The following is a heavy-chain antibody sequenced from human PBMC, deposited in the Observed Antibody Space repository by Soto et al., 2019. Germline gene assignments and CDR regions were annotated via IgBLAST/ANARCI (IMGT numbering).Heavy chain of an antibody. J-gene: IGHJ4*02. CDR1: GYTFTSYG. CDR3: ARWVSVFGYSGYGYRDY. CDR2: ISAYNGNT. D-gene: IGHD5-12*01. Sequence: QVQLVQSGAEVKKPGASVKVSCKASGYTFTSYGISWVRQAPGQGLEWMGWISAYNGNTNYAQKLQGRVPMTTDTPTSTAYMELRSLRSDDTAVYYCARWVSVFGYSGYGYRDYWGQGTLVTVSS. V-gene: IGHV1-18*01.